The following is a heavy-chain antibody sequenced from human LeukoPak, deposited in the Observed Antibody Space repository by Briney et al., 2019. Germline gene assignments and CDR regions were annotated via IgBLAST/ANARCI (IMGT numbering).Heavy chain of an antibody. CDR3: ARAHNWKYGSFDF. CDR2: MSSSGDAI. Sequence: PGGSLRLSCAASGFTFSSYDMNWVRQVPGKGLEWLSYMSSSGDAIYYADSVKGRFTISRDNAKNSLYLQMNSLRAEDTAVYYCARAHNWKYGSFDFWGQGTLVTVSS. D-gene: IGHD1-7*01. CDR1: GFTFSSYD. J-gene: IGHJ4*02. V-gene: IGHV3-48*03.